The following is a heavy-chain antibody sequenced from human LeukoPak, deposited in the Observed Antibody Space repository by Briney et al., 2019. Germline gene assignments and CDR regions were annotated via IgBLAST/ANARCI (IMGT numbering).Heavy chain of an antibody. V-gene: IGHV3-21*01. Sequence: GGSLRLSCAASGFTFSSYSMNWVRQAPGKGLEWVSSISSSSSYIYYADSVKGRFTISRDNAKNSLYLQMNSLRAEDTAVYYCARDPPLLSTDSSGARYDYWGQGTLVTVSS. J-gene: IGHJ4*02. D-gene: IGHD3-22*01. CDR1: GFTFSSYS. CDR3: ARDPPLLSTDSSGARYDY. CDR2: ISSSSSYI.